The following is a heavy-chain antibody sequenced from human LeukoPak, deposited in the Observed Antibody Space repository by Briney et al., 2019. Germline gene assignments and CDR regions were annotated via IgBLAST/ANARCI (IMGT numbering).Heavy chain of an antibody. D-gene: IGHD6-19*01. CDR1: GYTFTHHG. CDR2: ISCYNGDT. CDR3: ARDPSNTSGWYQYFDA. V-gene: IGHV1-18*01. Sequence: GASVKVSCKASGYTFTHHGIAWIRQAPGQGLEWLGWISCYNGDTIYAQKFQGRVTLTTEKSTSTVYVELRSLTSDDTAVYYCARDPSNTSGWYQYFDAWGRGTLVGVSS. J-gene: IGHJ2*01.